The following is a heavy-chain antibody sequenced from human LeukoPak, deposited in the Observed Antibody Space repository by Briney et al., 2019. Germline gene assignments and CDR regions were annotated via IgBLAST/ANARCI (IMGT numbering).Heavy chain of an antibody. CDR2: ISTSGTTI. Sequence: GGSLRLSCVASGFIFSVYEMNWVRQAPGKGLEWLSYISTSGTTIYYADSVRGRFTISRDNARKSLFLQMTSLRAEDTAVYYCVRDGYSTSWVPAGRGGVNQWGQGTLVTVSS. CDR1: GFIFSVYE. V-gene: IGHV3-48*03. J-gene: IGHJ4*02. CDR3: VRDGYSTSWVPAGRGGVNQ. D-gene: IGHD6-13*01.